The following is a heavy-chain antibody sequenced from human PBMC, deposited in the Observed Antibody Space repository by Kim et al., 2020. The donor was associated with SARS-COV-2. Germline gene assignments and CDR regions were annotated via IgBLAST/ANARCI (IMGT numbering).Heavy chain of an antibody. CDR3: AKDDTLSYGGRPFGMDV. D-gene: IGHD4-17*01. Sequence: GGSLRLSCAASGFTFRNHAMTWVRQAPGKGLEWVSAISGSGDYTYYASSVKGRFTISRDNSKNTLYLQMNSLRAEDTAVYYCAKDDTLSYGGRPFGMDVWGLGTTVIVSS. CDR1: GFTFRNHA. J-gene: IGHJ6*02. CDR2: ISGSGDYT. V-gene: IGHV3-23*01.